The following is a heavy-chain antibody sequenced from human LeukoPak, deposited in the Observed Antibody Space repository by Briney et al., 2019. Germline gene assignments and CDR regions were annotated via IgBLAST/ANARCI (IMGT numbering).Heavy chain of an antibody. J-gene: IGHJ4*02. CDR3: SRENGAFSPFGY. V-gene: IGHV4-4*02. CDR1: GFTFSSYAM. D-gene: IGHD2-8*01. Sequence: GPLRLSCAASGFTFSSYAMSWVRQPPGQGLEWIGEISLGGLTNYNPSLKSRVTVSLDKSKNLLFLKMTSVTAADTAVYYCSRENGAFSPFGYWGQGTLVTVCS. CDR2: ISLGGLT.